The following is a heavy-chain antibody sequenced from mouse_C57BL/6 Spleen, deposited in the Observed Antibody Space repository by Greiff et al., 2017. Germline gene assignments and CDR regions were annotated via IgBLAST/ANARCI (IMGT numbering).Heavy chain of an antibody. Sequence: VQLKESGAELARPGASVKLSCKASGYTFTSYGISWVKQRTGQGLEWIGEIYPRSGNTYYNEKFKGKATLTADKSSSTAYMELRSLTSEDSAVYFCARSFITTVVAHFDYWGQGTTITVSS. CDR2: IYPRSGNT. CDR3: ARSFITTVVAHFDY. CDR1: GYTFTSYG. J-gene: IGHJ2*01. D-gene: IGHD1-1*01. V-gene: IGHV1-81*01.